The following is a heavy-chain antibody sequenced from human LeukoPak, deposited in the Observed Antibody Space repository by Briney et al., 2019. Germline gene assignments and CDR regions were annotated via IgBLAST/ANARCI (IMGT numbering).Heavy chain of an antibody. D-gene: IGHD6-25*01. CDR1: GFTFSSYG. V-gene: IGHV3-30*02. CDR3: AKDMAATLDY. CDR2: IRYDGSNK. J-gene: IGHJ4*02. Sequence: GGSLSLSCAPSGFTFSSYGMHWARQAPGKGREWVAFIRYDGSNKFYADSVKGRFTISRDNSKNTLYLKMNSLRAEDTAVYYCAKDMAATLDYWGQGTLVTVSS.